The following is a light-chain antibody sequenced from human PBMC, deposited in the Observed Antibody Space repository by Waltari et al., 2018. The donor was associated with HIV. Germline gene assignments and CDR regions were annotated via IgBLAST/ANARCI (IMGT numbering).Light chain of an antibody. Sequence: SSALTQDPAVPVALGQTVKITCQGDTLRRYSANWYQQKPGQAPVVVMYGKENRPSGSPARFACSSSGNTGSLPITGAHAEDEADYCCDSRHNNDKHHVFGTGTKLTV. CDR1: TLRRYS. CDR2: GKE. J-gene: IGLJ1*01. CDR3: DSRHNNDKHHV. V-gene: IGLV3-19*01.